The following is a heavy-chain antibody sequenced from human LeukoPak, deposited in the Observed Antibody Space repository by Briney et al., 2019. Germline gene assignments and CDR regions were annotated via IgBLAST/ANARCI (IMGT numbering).Heavy chain of an antibody. J-gene: IGHJ5*02. D-gene: IGHD5-12*01. Sequence: SVKVSCKASGGTLRRYAISRVRQAPGQGLEWMGSIIPIFGTANDAQKFQGRVTITTDESTSTAYMELSSLRSEDTAVYYCARVSTGDINWFDPWGQGTLVTVSS. CDR2: IIPIFGTA. CDR1: GGTLRRYA. V-gene: IGHV1-69*05. CDR3: ARVSTGDINWFDP.